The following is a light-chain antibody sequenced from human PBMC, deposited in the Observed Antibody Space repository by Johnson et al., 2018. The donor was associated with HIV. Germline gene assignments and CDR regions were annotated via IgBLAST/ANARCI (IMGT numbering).Light chain of an antibody. Sequence: QSLLTQPPSVSAAPGQKVTISCSGSSSNIGNNYVSWYQQLPGTAPKLLIYENNKRPSRIPARFSGSKSGTSATLGITGLQTGDEADYYCATWDSSLSAGGVFGTWTKVTVL. J-gene: IGLJ1*01. CDR3: ATWDSSLSAGGV. CDR2: ENN. V-gene: IGLV1-51*02. CDR1: SSNIGNNY.